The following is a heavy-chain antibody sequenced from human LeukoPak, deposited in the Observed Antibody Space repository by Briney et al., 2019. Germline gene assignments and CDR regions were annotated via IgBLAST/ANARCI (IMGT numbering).Heavy chain of an antibody. Sequence: PGGSLRLSCVASGFTFSGYGMNWVRQAPGKGLEWVSYISPSSSTIYYADSVKGRFTISRDSAKNSLYLQMNSLRAEDTAVYYCAKIDTGYYDFWSAFDPWGQGTLVTVSS. CDR1: GFTFSGYG. D-gene: IGHD3-3*01. CDR3: AKIDTGYYDFWSAFDP. CDR2: ISPSSSTI. V-gene: IGHV3-48*01. J-gene: IGHJ5*02.